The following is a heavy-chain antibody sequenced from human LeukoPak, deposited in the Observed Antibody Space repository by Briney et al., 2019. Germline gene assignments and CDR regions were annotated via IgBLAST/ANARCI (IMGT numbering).Heavy chain of an antibody. D-gene: IGHD3-9*01. CDR3: AREGGEDILTGYYNY. J-gene: IGHJ4*02. CDR2: IYYSGST. CDR1: GGSISSYY. Sequence: ASETLSFTCTVSGGSISSYYWSWLRQPPGKGLEWIGYIYYSGSTNYNLSLKSRVTISVDTSKNQFSLKLSSVTAADTAVYYCAREGGEDILTGYYNYWGQGTLVTVSS. V-gene: IGHV4-59*01.